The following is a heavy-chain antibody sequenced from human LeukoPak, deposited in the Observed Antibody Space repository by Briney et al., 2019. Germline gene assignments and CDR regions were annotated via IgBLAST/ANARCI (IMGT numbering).Heavy chain of an antibody. D-gene: IGHD3-16*01. J-gene: IGHJ4*02. CDR2: ISGSGNGFSI. CDR1: GFVFTIYT. CDR3: VKDFGRVRGTPDS. V-gene: IGHV3-64D*06. Sequence: GGSLKLSCSASGFVFTIYTMYWVRQAPGKGPEYVSTISGSGNGFSIYYADSVKGRFTISRDNSKNIDYLQMNGLRSEDTAVYYCVKDFGRVRGTPDSWGQGTLVTVSS.